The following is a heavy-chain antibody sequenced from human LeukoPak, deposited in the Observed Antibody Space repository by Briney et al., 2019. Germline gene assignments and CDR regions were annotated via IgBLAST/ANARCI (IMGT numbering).Heavy chain of an antibody. J-gene: IGHJ6*03. CDR1: GYSFTSYW. CDR3: ARHPVAVAGTGYYYHMDV. D-gene: IGHD6-19*01. V-gene: IGHV5-51*01. Sequence: GESLKISCKGSGYSFTSYWIGWVRQMPGKGLEWMGIIYPGDSDTRYSPSFQGQVTISADKSISTAYLQWSSLKASDTAMYYCARHPVAVAGTGYYYHMDVWGKGTTVTVSS. CDR2: IYPGDSDT.